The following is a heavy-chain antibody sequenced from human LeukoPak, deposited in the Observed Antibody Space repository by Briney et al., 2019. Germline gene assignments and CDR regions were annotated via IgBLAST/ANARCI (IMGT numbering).Heavy chain of an antibody. CDR1: GYTFTSYY. J-gene: IGHJ4*02. V-gene: IGHV1-46*01. CDR2: INPSGGST. CDR3: ASAGSGDTPADY. Sequence: ASVKVSCKASGYTFTSYYMHWVRQAPGQGLEWTGIINPSGGSTSYAQKFQGRVTMTRDTSTSTVYMELSSLRSEDTAVYYCASAGSGDTPADYWGQGTLVTVSS. D-gene: IGHD4-17*01.